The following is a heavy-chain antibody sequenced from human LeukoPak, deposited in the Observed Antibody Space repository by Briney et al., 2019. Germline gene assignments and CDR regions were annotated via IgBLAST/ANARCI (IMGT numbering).Heavy chain of an antibody. CDR2: IWYDGSNK. D-gene: IGHD3-3*01. CDR1: GFTFSRHG. V-gene: IGHV3-33*08. Sequence: GGSLRLSCAPSGFTFSRHGMHWVRQAPGKGLEWVAVIWYDGSNKYYADSVKGRFTISRDNSKNTLYLQMNSLRAEDTAVYYCARDHYDSHMDVWGQGTTVTVSS. J-gene: IGHJ6*02. CDR3: ARDHYDSHMDV.